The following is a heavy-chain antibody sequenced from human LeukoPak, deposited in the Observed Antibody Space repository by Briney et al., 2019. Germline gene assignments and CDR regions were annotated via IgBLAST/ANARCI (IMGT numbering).Heavy chain of an antibody. CDR3: ARGDGYNPFDY. CDR1: GGTISSSSYS. Sequence: SETLSLTCTVSGGTISSSSYSWGWIRQPPGKGLEWIGSIYYSGSTYYNPSLKRRVTISVDTSKNQFSLKLSSVTAADTAVYYCARGDGYNPFDYWGQGTLVTVSS. V-gene: IGHV4-39*01. J-gene: IGHJ4*02. D-gene: IGHD5-24*01. CDR2: IYYSGST.